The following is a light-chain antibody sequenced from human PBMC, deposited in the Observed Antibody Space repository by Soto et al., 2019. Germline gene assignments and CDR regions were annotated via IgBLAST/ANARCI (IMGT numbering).Light chain of an antibody. V-gene: IGKV1-5*03. Sequence: DIQMPQSPSTLSASVGDRVTITCRASQSISSWLAWYQQKPGKAPKLLIYKASSFESGVPSRFSGSGSGTEFTLTISSLQPDDFATYYCQQYNSYSRTFGKGTKVEIK. J-gene: IGKJ1*01. CDR1: QSISSW. CDR3: QQYNSYSRT. CDR2: KAS.